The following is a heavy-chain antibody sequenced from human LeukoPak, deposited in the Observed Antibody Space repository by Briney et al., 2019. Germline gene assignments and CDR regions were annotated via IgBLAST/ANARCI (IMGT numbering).Heavy chain of an antibody. CDR1: GFTFSSYT. V-gene: IGHV3-21*01. J-gene: IGHJ6*03. D-gene: IGHD4-17*01. CDR3: ATFYGDHSYYYYYYMDV. CDR2: ITSNTRYI. Sequence: GGSLRLSCAASGFTFSSYTMNWVRQAPGKGLEWVSSITSNTRYIFYADSVKGRFTISRDNAKKSLYLQMNSLRAEDTAVYYCATFYGDHSYYYYYYMDVWGKGTTVTVSS.